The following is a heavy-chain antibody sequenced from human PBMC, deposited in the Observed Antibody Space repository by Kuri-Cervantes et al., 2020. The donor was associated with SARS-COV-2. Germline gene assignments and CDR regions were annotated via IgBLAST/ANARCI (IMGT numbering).Heavy chain of an antibody. CDR2: ISSSSSYI. CDR3: AGSLAYCGGDCYG. CDR1: GFTFSSYS. Sequence: GESLKISCAASGFTFSSYSMNWVRQAPGKGLEWVSSISSSSSYIYYADSVKGRFTISRDNAKNSLYLQMNSLRAEDTAVYYCAGSLAYCGGDCYGWGQGTLVTVSS. J-gene: IGHJ4*02. V-gene: IGHV3-21*01. D-gene: IGHD2-21*01.